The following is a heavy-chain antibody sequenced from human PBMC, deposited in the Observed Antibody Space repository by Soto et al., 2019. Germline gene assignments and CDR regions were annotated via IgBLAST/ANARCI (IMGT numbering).Heavy chain of an antibody. D-gene: IGHD2-2*02. CDR1: GYTFTGYY. J-gene: IGHJ6*02. Sequence: ASVKVSCKASGYTFTGYYMHWVRQAPGQGLEWMGWINPNSGGTNYAQKFQGRVTMTRDTSISTAYMELSRLRSDDTAVYYCARGGQPSCRTPSSYTIPPYYYGMDVWGQGTTVTVSS. CDR2: INPNSGGT. CDR3: ARGGQPSCRTPSSYTIPPYYYGMDV. V-gene: IGHV1-2*02.